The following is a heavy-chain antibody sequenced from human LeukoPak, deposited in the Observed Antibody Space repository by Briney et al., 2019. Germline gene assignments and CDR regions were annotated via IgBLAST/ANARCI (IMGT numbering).Heavy chain of an antibody. V-gene: IGHV1-18*01. CDR1: GYTFTNYG. CDR3: ARDQSLVAYSSTWFDY. CDR2: ISAYNGNT. J-gene: IGHJ4*02. Sequence: ASVKVSCKTSGYTFTNYGLSWVRQAPGQGLEWMGWISAYNGNTDYAQNLQGRVTLTTDTSTTTAYMELRSLGSDDTALYYCARDQSLVAYSSTWFDYWGQGTLVTVSS. D-gene: IGHD6-13*01.